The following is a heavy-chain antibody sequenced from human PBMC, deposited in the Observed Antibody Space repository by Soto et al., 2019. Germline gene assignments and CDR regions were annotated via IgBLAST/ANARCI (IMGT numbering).Heavy chain of an antibody. V-gene: IGHV1-18*01. CDR1: GYRFNMYG. Sequence: ASVKVSCKASGYRFNMYGIIWVRLAPGQGLEWMGWISADNGHADHAQKFQGRVTMTTETSTSTAYMELRSLTSDDTAVYFCARTSPYCNRGTCYGFDPWGQGTLVTVSS. CDR2: ISADNGHA. J-gene: IGHJ5*02. CDR3: ARTSPYCNRGTCYGFDP. D-gene: IGHD2-15*01.